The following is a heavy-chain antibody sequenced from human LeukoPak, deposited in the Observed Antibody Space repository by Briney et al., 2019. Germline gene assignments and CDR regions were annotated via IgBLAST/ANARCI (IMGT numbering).Heavy chain of an antibody. CDR2: ISSSSSYI. Sequence: GGSLRLSCAASAFSLSAYNMNWVRQAPGKGLEWVSSISSSSSYIYYADSVKGRFTISRDNAKNSLYLQMNSLRAEDTAVYYCARGLPGRYMNWFDPWGQGTLVTVSS. CDR1: AFSLSAYN. J-gene: IGHJ5*02. CDR3: ARGLPGRYMNWFDP. V-gene: IGHV3-21*01. D-gene: IGHD1-1*01.